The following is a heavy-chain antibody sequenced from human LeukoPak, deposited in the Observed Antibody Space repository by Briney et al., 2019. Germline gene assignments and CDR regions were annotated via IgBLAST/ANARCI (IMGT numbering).Heavy chain of an antibody. J-gene: IGHJ5*02. V-gene: IGHV1-8*01. D-gene: IGHD3-10*01. CDR2: VNPKTGNT. CDR3: ARGLFWFGDLKTHWFDP. Sequence: ASVKLSCKASGYSFTSYDINWVRQAPGQGLEWVGWVNPKTGNTGYAQNFQGRVTMTRDTSISTAYMELSSLTSEDTAVYYCARGLFWFGDLKTHWFDPWGQGTLVTVSS. CDR1: GYSFTSYD.